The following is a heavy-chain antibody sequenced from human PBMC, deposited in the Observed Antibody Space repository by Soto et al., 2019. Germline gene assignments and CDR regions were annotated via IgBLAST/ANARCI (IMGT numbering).Heavy chain of an antibody. CDR3: VKSGDNYNLLDY. CDR2: SSSSGAFT. V-gene: IGHV3-11*06. J-gene: IGHJ4*02. Sequence: PGGSLRLSCAASGFTFSGHYMSWVRQAPGKGLEWVGYSSSSGAFTSYADSVKGRFTISRDNSKSSLYLQMSSLRAEDTATYYCVKSGDNYNLLDYWGQGTPVTVSS. CDR1: GFTFSGHY. D-gene: IGHD1-1*01.